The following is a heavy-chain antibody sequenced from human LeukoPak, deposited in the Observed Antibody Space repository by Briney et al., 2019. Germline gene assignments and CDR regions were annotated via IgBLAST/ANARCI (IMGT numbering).Heavy chain of an antibody. Sequence: GGSLRLSCAASGFSFSSYGMHWVRQAPGKGLEWVAFIRHDGSNEYYGDPMKGRVTISRDNSKNTLNVQMNSLRAEDTAVYYCAKDWTQVWFGPRSGTTFFYCWYMDVWGKGTTVTVSS. CDR1: GFSFSSYG. J-gene: IGHJ6*03. CDR3: AKDWTQVWFGPRSGTTFFYCWYMDV. V-gene: IGHV3-30*02. D-gene: IGHD1-1*01. CDR2: IRHDGSNE.